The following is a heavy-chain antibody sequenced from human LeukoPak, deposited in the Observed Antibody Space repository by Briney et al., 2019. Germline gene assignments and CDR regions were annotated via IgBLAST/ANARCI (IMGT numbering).Heavy chain of an antibody. Sequence: ASVKVSCKASGYTFTSYGISWVRQAPGQGLEWMGWINPNSGGTNYAQKFQGRVTMTRDTSISTAYMELSRLRSDDTAVYYCARVLVRGVMRGAFDYWGQGTLVTVSS. CDR3: ARVLVRGVMRGAFDY. CDR2: INPNSGGT. V-gene: IGHV1-2*02. D-gene: IGHD3-10*01. CDR1: GYTFTSYG. J-gene: IGHJ4*02.